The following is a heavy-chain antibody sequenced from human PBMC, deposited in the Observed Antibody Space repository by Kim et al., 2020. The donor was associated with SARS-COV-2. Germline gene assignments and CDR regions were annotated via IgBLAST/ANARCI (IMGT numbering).Heavy chain of an antibody. CDR3: ARGDYPIGDYYYGMDV. D-gene: IGHD3-10*01. CDR2: INSRSKII. J-gene: IGHJ6*02. Sequence: GGSLRLSCAASGFTFSSYTMNWVRQAPGKGLEWVSYINSRSKIIYYAESVKGRFTISRDNAKKSLSLQMNSLRKEDSAVYYCARGDYPIGDYYYGMDVWGQGTTVTVSS. CDR1: GFTFSSYT. V-gene: IGHV3-48*02.